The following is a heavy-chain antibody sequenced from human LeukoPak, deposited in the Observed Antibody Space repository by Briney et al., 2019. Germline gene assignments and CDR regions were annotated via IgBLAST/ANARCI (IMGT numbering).Heavy chain of an antibody. J-gene: IGHJ4*02. Sequence: GGSLRLSCAAPGFAFSTYGMHWVRQAPGKGLEWVAYIWYDGSKTYYADSVKGRFTISRDDPENTLYLQMNSLRAEDTALYYCARQAYSSGRYFPFDYWGQGTLVTVSS. CDR2: IWYDGSKT. D-gene: IGHD3-22*01. CDR1: GFAFSTYG. CDR3: ARQAYSSGRYFPFDY. V-gene: IGHV3-33*01.